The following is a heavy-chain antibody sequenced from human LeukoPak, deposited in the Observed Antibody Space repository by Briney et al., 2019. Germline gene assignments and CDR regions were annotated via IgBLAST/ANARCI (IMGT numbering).Heavy chain of an antibody. CDR1: AFTFSSYA. CDR3: ARDQYGYGY. CDR2: ISWNSGSI. D-gene: IGHD4-17*01. J-gene: IGHJ4*02. Sequence: GGSLRLSCAASAFTFSSYAMNWVRQAPGKGLEWVSGISWNSGSIGYADSVKGRFTISRDNSKNTPYLQMNSLRAEDTAVYYCARDQYGYGYWGQGTLVTVSS. V-gene: IGHV3-23*01.